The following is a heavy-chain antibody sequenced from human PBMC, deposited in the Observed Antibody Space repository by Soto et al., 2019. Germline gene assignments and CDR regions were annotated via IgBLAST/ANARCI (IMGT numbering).Heavy chain of an antibody. D-gene: IGHD2-15*01. CDR3: ARDHLGYCSGGSCYSFDY. CDR1: GFTFSSYA. J-gene: IGHJ4*02. Sequence: GGSLRLSCSASGFTFSSYAMHWVRQAPGKGLEWVAVISYDGSNKYYADSVKGRFTISRDNSKNTLYLQMNSLRAEDTAVYYCARDHLGYCSGGSCYSFDYWGQGTLVTVSS. CDR2: ISYDGSNK. V-gene: IGHV3-30-3*01.